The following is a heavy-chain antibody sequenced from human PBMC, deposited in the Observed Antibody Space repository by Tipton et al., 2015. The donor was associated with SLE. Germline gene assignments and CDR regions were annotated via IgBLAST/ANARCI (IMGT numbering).Heavy chain of an antibody. CDR3: ARSEAAAGVLNWFDP. CDR2: VYYSGST. Sequence: TLSLTCTVSGGSISGHYWSWIRQRPGKGLEWIGYVYYSGSTYYNPSLKSRVTISVDTSKNQFSLKLSSVTAADTAVYYCARSEAAAGVLNWFDPWGQGTLVTVSS. V-gene: IGHV4-31*03. CDR1: GGSISGHY. D-gene: IGHD1-14*01. J-gene: IGHJ5*02.